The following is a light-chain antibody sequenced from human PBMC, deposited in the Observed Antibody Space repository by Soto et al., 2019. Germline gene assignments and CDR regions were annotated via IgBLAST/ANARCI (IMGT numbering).Light chain of an antibody. CDR3: QQYNSYWT. J-gene: IGKJ1*01. CDR1: QSISSW. V-gene: IGKV1-5*03. Sequence: DIQMTQSPSTLSASVVDRVTITCRASQSISSWLAWYQQKPGKAPKLLIYKASSLESGVPSRFSGSGSGTEFTLTISSLQPDDFATYYCQQYNSYWTFSQGTKVDI. CDR2: KAS.